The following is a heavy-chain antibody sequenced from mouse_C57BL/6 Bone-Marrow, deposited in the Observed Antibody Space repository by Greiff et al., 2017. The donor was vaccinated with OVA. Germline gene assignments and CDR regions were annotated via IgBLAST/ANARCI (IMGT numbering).Heavy chain of an antibody. CDR2: ILPSIGRT. J-gene: IGHJ3*01. CDR1: DSEVFPIAY. V-gene: IGHV15-2*01. Sequence: VQLQQSGSELRSPGSSVKLSCKDFDSEVFPIAYMSWVRQKPGHGFEWIGGILPSIGRTIYGEKFEDKATLDADTLSNTAYLELNSLTSEDSAIYYCARQGSSGYSFAYWGQGTLVTVSA. D-gene: IGHD3-2*02. CDR3: ARQGSSGYSFAY.